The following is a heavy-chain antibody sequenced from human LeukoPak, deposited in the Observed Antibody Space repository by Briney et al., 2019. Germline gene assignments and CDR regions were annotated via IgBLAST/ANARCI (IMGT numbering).Heavy chain of an antibody. V-gene: IGHV4-34*01. CDR3: ARGVGYCSSTSCRGGWFDP. Sequence: PSETLSLTCAVYGGSFSGYYWSWIRQPPGKGLEWIGEISNSGSTNYNPSLKSRVTISVDTSKNQFSLKLSSVTAADTAVYYCARGVGYCSSTSCRGGWFDPWGQGTLVTVSS. D-gene: IGHD2-2*01. CDR2: ISNSGST. J-gene: IGHJ5*02. CDR1: GGSFSGYY.